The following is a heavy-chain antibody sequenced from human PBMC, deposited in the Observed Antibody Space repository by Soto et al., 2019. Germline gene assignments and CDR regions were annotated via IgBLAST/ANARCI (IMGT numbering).Heavy chain of an antibody. J-gene: IGHJ3*02. CDR3: ARASPPYYYDSSGYFLDAFDI. CDR1: GGSISSGGYY. D-gene: IGHD3-22*01. V-gene: IGHV4-31*03. Sequence: SETLSLTCTVSGGSISSGGYYWSWIRQHPGKGLEWIGYIYYSGSTYYNPSLKSRVTTSVDTSKNQFSLKLSSVTAADTAVYYCARASPPYYYDSSGYFLDAFDIWGQGTMVTVSS. CDR2: IYYSGST.